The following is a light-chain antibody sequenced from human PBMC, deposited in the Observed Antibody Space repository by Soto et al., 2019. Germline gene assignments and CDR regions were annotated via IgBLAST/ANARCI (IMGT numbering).Light chain of an antibody. CDR2: DAS. V-gene: IGKV3-11*01. CDR1: QSVSSY. J-gene: IGKJ5*01. Sequence: EIVLTQSPATLSLSPGERATLSCRASQSVSSYLAWYQQKPGQAPRLLIYDASNRATGIPARFSGSGSGTDFTLTISSLEPEAFAFYYCQQRSNSPLTFGQGTRLEIK. CDR3: QQRSNSPLT.